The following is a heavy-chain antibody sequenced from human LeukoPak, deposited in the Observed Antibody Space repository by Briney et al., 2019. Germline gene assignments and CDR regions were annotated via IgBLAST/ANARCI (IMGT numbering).Heavy chain of an antibody. J-gene: IGHJ4*02. CDR1: GFTFSSYA. V-gene: IGHV3-23*01. Sequence: GGSLRLSCAASGFTFSSYAMSWVRQAPGKGLEWVSAISGSGGSTYYADSVKGRFTISRDNSKNALYLQMNSLRAEDTAVYYCAISMVRGADEFWGQGTLVTVSS. CDR2: ISGSGGST. D-gene: IGHD3-10*01. CDR3: AISMVRGADEF.